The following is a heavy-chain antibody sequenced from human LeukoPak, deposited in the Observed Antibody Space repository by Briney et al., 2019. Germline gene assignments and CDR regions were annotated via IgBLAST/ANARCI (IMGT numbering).Heavy chain of an antibody. Sequence: GGSLRLSCAASGFTFSSYGMHWVRQAPGKGLEGVAGIRYDGSNKYYADSVKGRFTISRDNSKNTLYLQMNSLRDEGTAGYYCATVYIGASSGLSDYDLCVWGKGTTVTVSS. J-gene: IGHJ6*04. CDR1: GFTFSSYG. D-gene: IGHD1-26*01. CDR2: IRYDGSNK. CDR3: ATVYIGASSGLSDYDLCV. V-gene: IGHV3-30*02.